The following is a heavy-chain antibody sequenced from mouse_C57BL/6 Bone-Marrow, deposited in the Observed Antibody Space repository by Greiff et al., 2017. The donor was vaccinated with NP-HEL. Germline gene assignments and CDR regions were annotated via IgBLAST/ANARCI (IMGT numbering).Heavy chain of an antibody. CDR3: AIRLRSAWFAY. CDR1: GYTFTSYG. CDR2: IYPRSGNT. D-gene: IGHD3-2*02. V-gene: IGHV1-81*01. Sequence: QVQLQQSGAELARPGASVKLSCKASGYTFTSYGISWVKQRTGQGLEWIGEIYPRSGNTYYNEKFKGKATLTADKSSSTAYMELRSLTSEDSAVYFCAIRLRSAWFAYWGQGTLVTVSA. J-gene: IGHJ3*01.